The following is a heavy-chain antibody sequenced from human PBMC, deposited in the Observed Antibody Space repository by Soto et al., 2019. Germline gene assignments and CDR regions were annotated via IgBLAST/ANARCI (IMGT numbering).Heavy chain of an antibody. D-gene: IGHD6-6*01. CDR2: ISGSGGST. J-gene: IGHJ4*02. CDR1: GFTFSSYA. CDR3: AKVRRTWADAVSSDFDY. V-gene: IGHV3-23*04. Sequence: EVQLVESGGGLIQPGGSVRLSCAASGFTFSSYAMSWVRQAPGKGLEWVSGISGSGGSTYSADTVKGRFTISRDNSKNTLYVQMNSLRAEDTAVYYCAKVRRTWADAVSSDFDYWGQGTLVTVSS.